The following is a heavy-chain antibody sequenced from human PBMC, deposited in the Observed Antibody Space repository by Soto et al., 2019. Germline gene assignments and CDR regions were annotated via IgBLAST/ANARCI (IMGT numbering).Heavy chain of an antibody. V-gene: IGHV4-59*08. CDR1: GGSISSYY. CDR2: IYYSGST. D-gene: IGHD5-12*01. CDR3: ARLLVYSGYRFDY. J-gene: IGHJ4*02. Sequence: SETLSLTCTVSGGSISSYYWSWIRQPPGKGLEWIGYIYYSGSTNYNPSLKSRVTISVDTSKNQFSLKLSSVTAADTAVYYCARLLVYSGYRFDYWGQGTLVTVSS.